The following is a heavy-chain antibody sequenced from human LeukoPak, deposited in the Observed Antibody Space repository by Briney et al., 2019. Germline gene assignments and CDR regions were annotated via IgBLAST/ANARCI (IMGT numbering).Heavy chain of an antibody. V-gene: IGHV3-23*01. CDR3: AKGCEIENCEVDY. Sequence: GGSLRLSCAASGFTFTNYAMSWVRQAPGKGLEWVSGMSGRGVSTYYADSVKGRFTISSDNSKNTLYLQMNSLRAEDTAIYYCAKGCEIENCEVDYWGHGTMFTVPS. D-gene: IGHD1-1*01. CDR2: MSGRGVST. CDR1: GFTFTNYA. J-gene: IGHJ4*01.